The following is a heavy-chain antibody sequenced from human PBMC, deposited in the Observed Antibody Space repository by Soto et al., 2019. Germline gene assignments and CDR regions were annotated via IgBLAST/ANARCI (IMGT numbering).Heavy chain of an antibody. Sequence: LSLTCAASGFTFSSYWMSWVRQAPGKGLEWVANIKQDGSEKYYVDSVKGRFTISRDNAKNSLYLQMNSLRAEDTAVYYCARGPLAVAGTDAFDIWGQGTMVTVSS. J-gene: IGHJ3*02. CDR3: ARGPLAVAGTDAFDI. CDR2: IKQDGSEK. V-gene: IGHV3-7*01. CDR1: GFTFSSYW. D-gene: IGHD6-19*01.